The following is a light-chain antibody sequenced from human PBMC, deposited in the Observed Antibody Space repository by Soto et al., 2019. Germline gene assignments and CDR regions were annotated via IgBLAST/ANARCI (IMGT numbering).Light chain of an antibody. CDR1: SGHSSYA. Sequence: QLVLTQSPSASASLGASVKLTFTLSSGHSSYAIAWHQKQPGKGPRYLMDLNNDGSHTRGDGIPDRLSGSSSGADRYLISSSLQSEDEAEYYCQTWGTGFQVFGGGTKLTVL. J-gene: IGLJ2*01. CDR3: QTWGTGFQV. V-gene: IGLV4-69*01. CDR2: LNNDGSH.